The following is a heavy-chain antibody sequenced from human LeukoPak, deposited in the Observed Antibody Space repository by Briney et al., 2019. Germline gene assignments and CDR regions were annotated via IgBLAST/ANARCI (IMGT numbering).Heavy chain of an antibody. V-gene: IGHV3-30*04. J-gene: IGHJ6*03. CDR2: ISYDGSNK. CDR3: AKIESYYYYMDV. CDR1: GFTFSSYA. D-gene: IGHD2/OR15-2a*01. Sequence: PGRSLRLSCAASGFTFSSYAMHWVRQAPGKGLEWVAVISYDGSNKYYADSVKGRFTISRDNSKNTLYLQMNSLRAEDTAVYYCAKIESYYYYMDVWGKGTTVTISS.